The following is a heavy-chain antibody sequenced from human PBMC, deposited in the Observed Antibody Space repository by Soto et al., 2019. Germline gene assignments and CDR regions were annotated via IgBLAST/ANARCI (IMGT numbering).Heavy chain of an antibody. CDR2: IIPIFGTA. CDR1: GGTFSSYA. V-gene: IGHV1-69*12. Sequence: QVQLVQSGAEVKKPGSSVKVSCKASGGTFSSYAIGWVRQAPGQGLEWMGGIIPIFGTANYAQKFQGRVTITADESTSTAYMELSSLRSEDTAVYYCASESYGGNPYYFDYWGQGTLVTVSS. D-gene: IGHD4-17*01. CDR3: ASESYGGNPYYFDY. J-gene: IGHJ4*02.